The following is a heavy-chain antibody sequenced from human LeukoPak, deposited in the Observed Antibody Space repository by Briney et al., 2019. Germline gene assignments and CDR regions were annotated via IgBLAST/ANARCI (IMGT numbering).Heavy chain of an antibody. V-gene: IGHV4-59*12. CDR2: ISYSGST. CDR3: ARDRTDSNYETWYFDH. Sequence: KPSETLSLTCTVSGGSISSYYWSWIRQPPGKGLEWIGYISYSGSTNYNPSLKSRVTISIDTSKNQFSLKLRSVTAADTAVYYCARDRTDSNYETWYFDHWGRGTLVTVSS. CDR1: GGSISSYY. J-gene: IGHJ2*01. D-gene: IGHD4-11*01.